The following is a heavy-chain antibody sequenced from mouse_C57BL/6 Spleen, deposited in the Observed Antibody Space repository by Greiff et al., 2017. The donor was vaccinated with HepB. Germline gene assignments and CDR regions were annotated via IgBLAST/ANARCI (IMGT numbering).Heavy chain of an antibody. CDR3: SITRVSRPWYFDV. Sequence: VQLQQSGAELARPGASVKMSCKASGYTFTSYTMHWVKQRPGQGLEWIGYINPSSGYTKYNQKFKDKATLTAAKSSSTAYMQLSSLTSEDSAVSLCSITRVSRPWYFDVWGTGTTVTVSS. CDR1: GYTFTSYT. CDR2: INPSSGYT. D-gene: IGHD1-3*01. V-gene: IGHV1-4*01. J-gene: IGHJ1*03.